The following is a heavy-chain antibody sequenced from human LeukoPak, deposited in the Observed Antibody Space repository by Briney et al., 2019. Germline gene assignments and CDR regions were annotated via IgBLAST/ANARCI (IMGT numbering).Heavy chain of an antibody. CDR1: GYSFTSYW. D-gene: IGHD3-22*01. V-gene: IGHV5-51*01. Sequence: GESLKISCKGSGYSFTSYWIGWVRQMPGKGLEWMGIIYPGDSDTRFSPSFQGQVTISADKSISTAYLQWSSLKASDTAMYYCGRLYYDSSGYQTAPFDYWGQGTLVTVSS. CDR2: IYPGDSDT. CDR3: GRLYYDSSGYQTAPFDY. J-gene: IGHJ4*02.